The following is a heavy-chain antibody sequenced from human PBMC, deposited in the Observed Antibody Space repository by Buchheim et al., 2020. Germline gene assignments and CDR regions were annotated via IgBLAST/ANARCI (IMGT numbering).Heavy chain of an antibody. CDR3: ARVDTDGYNYGANDY. V-gene: IGHV3-48*01. J-gene: IGHJ4*02. Sequence: EVQLVESGGGLVQPGGSLRLSCAASGFTFSSYSMNWVRQAPGKGLEWVSYISSSSSTIYYADSVKGRFTISRDNAKNSLYLQMNSLRAEDTAVYYCARVDTDGYNYGANDYWGQGTL. CDR2: ISSSSSTI. D-gene: IGHD5-24*01. CDR1: GFTFSSYS.